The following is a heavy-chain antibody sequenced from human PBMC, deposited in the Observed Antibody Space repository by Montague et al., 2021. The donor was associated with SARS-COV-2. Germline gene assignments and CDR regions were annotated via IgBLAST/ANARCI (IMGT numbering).Heavy chain of an antibody. CDR2: INHSGST. D-gene: IGHD3-10*01. J-gene: IGHJ6*02. CDR3: AGGRRILLWFGELLSGGDYYGMDV. CDR1: GGSFSGYY. V-gene: IGHV4-34*01. Sequence: SETLSLTCAVYGGSFSGYYWSWIRQPPGKGLEWIGEINHSGSTXXXPSXXXRVTISVDTSKNQFSLKLSSVNAADTAVYYCAGGRRILLWFGELLSGGDYYGMDVWGQGTTVTVSS.